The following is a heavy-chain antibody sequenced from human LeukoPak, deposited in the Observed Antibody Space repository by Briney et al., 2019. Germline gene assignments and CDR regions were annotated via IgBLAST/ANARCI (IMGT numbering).Heavy chain of an antibody. D-gene: IGHD3/OR15-3a*01. CDR1: GYSFSSGYY. V-gene: IGHV4-38-2*01. CDR2: IYHSGST. Sequence: SETLSLTCAVSGYSFSSGYYWGWIRQPPGKGLEWIGSIYHSGSTYYNPSLKSRVTISVDTSKNQFSLKLSSVTAADTAVYYCARHVYGLVITYEWFDPWGQGTLVTVSS. CDR3: ARHVYGLVITYEWFDP. J-gene: IGHJ5*02.